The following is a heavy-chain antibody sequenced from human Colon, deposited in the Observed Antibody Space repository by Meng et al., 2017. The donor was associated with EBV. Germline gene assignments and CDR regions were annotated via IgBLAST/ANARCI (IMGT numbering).Heavy chain of an antibody. CDR1: GFTFSSSA. CDR3: ATALY. CDR2: ISGSGLST. D-gene: IGHD2-15*01. V-gene: IGHV3-23*04. Sequence: VERVESGGGLVPPGGSLGLSCAASGFTFSSSALSWVRQAPGRGLEWVSTISGSGLSTYYADSVKGRFTISRDNSKNTLYLQMNSLRAEDTALYYCATALYWGQGTLVTVSS. J-gene: IGHJ4*02.